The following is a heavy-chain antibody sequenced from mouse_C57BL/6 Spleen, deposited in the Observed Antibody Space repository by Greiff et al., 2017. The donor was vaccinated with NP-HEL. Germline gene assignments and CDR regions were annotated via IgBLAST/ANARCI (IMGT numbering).Heavy chain of an antibody. CDR2: INPSTGGT. D-gene: IGHD2-5*01. CDR1: GYSFTGYY. CDR3: ARASYYSNPFAY. J-gene: IGHJ3*01. V-gene: IGHV1-42*01. Sequence: EVQLQQSGPELVKPGASVKISCKASGYSFTGYYMNWVKQSPEKSLEWIGEINPSTGGTTYNQKFKAKATLTVDKSSSTAYMQLKSLTSEDSAVYYCARASYYSNPFAYWGQGTLVTVSA.